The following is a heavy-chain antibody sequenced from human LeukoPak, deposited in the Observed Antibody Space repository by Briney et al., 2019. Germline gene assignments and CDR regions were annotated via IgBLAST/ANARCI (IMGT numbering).Heavy chain of an antibody. CDR3: ARGPGGWYSSSWYSGWFDP. Sequence: PGRSLRLSCAASGFTFSSYAMHWVRQAPGKGLEWVAVIPYDGSNKYDADSVKGRFTISRDNSKNTLYLQMNSLRAEDTAVYYCARGPGGWYSSSWYSGWFDPWGQGTLVTVSS. CDR1: GFTFSSYA. V-gene: IGHV3-30-3*01. J-gene: IGHJ5*02. D-gene: IGHD6-13*01. CDR2: IPYDGSNK.